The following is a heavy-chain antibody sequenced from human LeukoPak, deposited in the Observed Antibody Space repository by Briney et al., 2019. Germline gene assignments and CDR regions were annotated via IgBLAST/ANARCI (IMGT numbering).Heavy chain of an antibody. Sequence: GGSLRLSCAASGFTFSNAWMSWVRQAPGKGLEWVGRIKSKTDGGTTDSAAPVKGRFAISRDDSKNTLYLQMNSLKSEDTAVYYCAAYYYDTSAHSRMTRLDYWGQGTLVTVSS. D-gene: IGHD3-22*01. J-gene: IGHJ4*02. CDR1: GFTFSNAW. CDR2: IKSKTDGGTT. V-gene: IGHV3-15*01. CDR3: AAYYYDTSAHSRMTRLDY.